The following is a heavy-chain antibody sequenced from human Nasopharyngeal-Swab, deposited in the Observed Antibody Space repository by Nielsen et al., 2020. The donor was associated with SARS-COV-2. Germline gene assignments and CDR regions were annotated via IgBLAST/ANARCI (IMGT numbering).Heavy chain of an antibody. D-gene: IGHD3-22*01. V-gene: IGHV5-51*01. CDR3: ARPQGFYDSGTYYFHFDY. CDR1: GYRFSGYW. CDR2: IYPADSDT. J-gene: IGHJ4*03. Sequence: GESLKISCKTSGYRFSGYWIGWVRQMPGKGLEWMGIIYPADSDTKYSPSFQGQVTISADKPISTAYLQWSSLKASETAIYYCARPQGFYDSGTYYFHFDYWGQGTTVTVSS.